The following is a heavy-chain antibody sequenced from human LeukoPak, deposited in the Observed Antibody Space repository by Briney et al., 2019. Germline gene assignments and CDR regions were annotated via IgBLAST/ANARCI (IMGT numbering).Heavy chain of an antibody. D-gene: IGHD3-10*02. V-gene: IGHV3-21*01. CDR2: ISSSSSYI. CDR3: AELGITMIGGV. J-gene: IGHJ6*04. CDR1: GFTFSSYS. Sequence: GGSLRLSCAASGFTFSSYSMNWVRQAPGKGLEWVSSISSSSSYIYYADSVKGRFTISRDNAKNSLFLQMDSLRAEDTAVYYCAELGITMIGGVWGKGTTVTISS.